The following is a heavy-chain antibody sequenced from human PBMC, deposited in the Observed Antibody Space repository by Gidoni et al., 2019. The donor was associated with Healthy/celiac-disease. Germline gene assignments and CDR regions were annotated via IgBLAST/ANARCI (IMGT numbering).Heavy chain of an antibody. J-gene: IGHJ4*02. D-gene: IGHD3-9*01. Sequence: QLQLVVSGGGGVQPGSSLRRSCAASGFTFSSYGLHWVRQAPGKGLEWVVVISDDGSNKYDADTVKGRFTSDRDNSKNTLYLKMNSLGAEDTAVYYCAKVTQNYDILTGSNHFDYWGQGTLVTVSS. CDR1: GFTFSSYG. CDR2: ISDDGSNK. V-gene: IGHV3-30*18. CDR3: AKVTQNYDILTGSNHFDY.